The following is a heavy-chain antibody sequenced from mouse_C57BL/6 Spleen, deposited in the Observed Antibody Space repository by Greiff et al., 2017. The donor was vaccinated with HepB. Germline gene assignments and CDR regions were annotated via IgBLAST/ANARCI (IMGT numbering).Heavy chain of an antibody. D-gene: IGHD2-13*01. V-gene: IGHV6-3*01. J-gene: IGHJ3*01. CDR2: IRLKSDNYAT. CDR3: TRGDYRFAY. CDR1: GFTFSNYW. Sequence: EVKLLESGGGLVQPGGSMKLSCVASGFTFSNYWMNWVRQSPEKGLEWVAQIRLKSDNYATHYAESVKGRFTISRDDSKSSVYLQMNNLRAEDTGIYYCTRGDYRFAYWGQGTLVTVSA.